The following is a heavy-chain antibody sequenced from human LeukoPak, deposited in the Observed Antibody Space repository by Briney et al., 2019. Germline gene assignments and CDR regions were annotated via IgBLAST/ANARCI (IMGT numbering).Heavy chain of an antibody. J-gene: IGHJ4*02. V-gene: IGHV3-23*01. CDR3: AKDRVVRGADFDY. CDR2: ISGSGGST. CDR1: GFTFSSYG. Sequence: GGTLRLSCAASGFTFSSYGMSWVRQAPGKGLEWVSAISGSGGSTYYADSVKGRFTISRDNSKNTLYLQMNSLRAEDTAVYYCAKDRVVRGADFDYWGQGTLVTVSS. D-gene: IGHD3-10*01.